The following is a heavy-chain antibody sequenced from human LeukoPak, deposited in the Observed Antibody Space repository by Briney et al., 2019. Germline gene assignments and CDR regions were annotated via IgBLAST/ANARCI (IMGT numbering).Heavy chain of an antibody. CDR3: AVYNWGFDW. D-gene: IGHD7-27*01. J-gene: IGHJ4*02. CDR2: TNGDGAST. V-gene: IGHV3-23*01. Sequence: GGSLRLSCAASGFTFSSYGMSWVRQAPGKGLEWVSATNGDGASTYYADSMKGRFTISRDNSKNMLYLQMNSLTVEDTAVYYCAVYNWGFDWWGQGTLVTVSS. CDR1: GFTFSSYG.